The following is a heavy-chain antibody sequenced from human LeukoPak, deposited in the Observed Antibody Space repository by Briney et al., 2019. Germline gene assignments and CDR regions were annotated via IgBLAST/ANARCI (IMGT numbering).Heavy chain of an antibody. V-gene: IGHV3-48*03. Sequence: GGSLRLSCAASGFTFSSYEMNWVRQAPGKGLEWVSYISSSGSTIYYADSVKGRFTISRDNAKNSLYLQMNSLRAEDTAVYYCARVGGSYFDNWFDPWGQGTLVTVSS. CDR3: ARVGGSYFDNWFDP. CDR2: ISSSGSTI. J-gene: IGHJ5*02. CDR1: GFTFSSYE. D-gene: IGHD1-26*01.